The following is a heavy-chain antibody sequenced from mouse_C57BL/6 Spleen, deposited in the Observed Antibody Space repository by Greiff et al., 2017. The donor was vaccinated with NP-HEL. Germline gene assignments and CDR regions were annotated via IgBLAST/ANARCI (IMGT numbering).Heavy chain of an antibody. CDR1: GFTFSSYA. CDR3: TREETYYYAMDY. Sequence: EVQLQESGEGLVKPGGSLKLSCAASGFTFSSYAMSWVRQTPEKRLEWVAYISSGGDYIYYADTVKGRFTISRDNARNTLYLQMSSLKSEDTAMYYCTREETYYYAMDYWGQGTSVTVSS. CDR2: ISSGGDYI. V-gene: IGHV5-9-1*02. J-gene: IGHJ4*01.